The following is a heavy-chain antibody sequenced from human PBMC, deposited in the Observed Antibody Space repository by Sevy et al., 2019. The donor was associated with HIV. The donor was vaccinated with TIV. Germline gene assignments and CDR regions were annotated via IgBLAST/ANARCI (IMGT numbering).Heavy chain of an antibody. V-gene: IGHV1-69*06. CDR2: IVPFVNAV. CDR3: ARDGGDPGWFDP. Sequence: ASVKVSCKASGGTVNSYAITWVRQAPGQGLEWMGGIVPFVNAVNYAQRFQDRVTITADKSTWKVYMELRGLGSDDTAMYYCARDGGDPGWFDPWGQGTLVTVSS. CDR1: GGTVNSYA. J-gene: IGHJ5*02. D-gene: IGHD2-21*02.